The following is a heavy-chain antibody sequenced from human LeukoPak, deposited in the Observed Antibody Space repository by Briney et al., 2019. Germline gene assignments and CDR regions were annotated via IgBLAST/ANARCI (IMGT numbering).Heavy chain of an antibody. D-gene: IGHD3-9*01. CDR2: ITSSSSYI. CDR1: GIPFTSYS. J-gene: IGHJ3*02. CDR3: ARVRYFDWFPDGFDI. V-gene: IGHV3-21*01. Sequence: PGGSLRLSCAASGIPFTSYSMNWVRQAPGKGLAWVSSITSSSSYIYYADSVKGRFTISRYNAKNSIYLQMNSLRAEDTAVYYCARVRYFDWFPDGFDIWGQGTMVTVSS.